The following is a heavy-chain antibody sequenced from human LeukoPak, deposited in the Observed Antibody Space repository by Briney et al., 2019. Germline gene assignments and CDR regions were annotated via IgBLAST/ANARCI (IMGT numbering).Heavy chain of an antibody. J-gene: IGHJ6*03. Sequence: GGSLRLSCAASGFTFDDYTMHWVRQAPGKGLEWVSLISWDGGSTYYADSVKGRFTISRDNSKNSLYLQMNSLRTEDTALYYCAKNRLAGGYTNYYMDVWGKGTTVTVSS. CDR1: GFTFDDYT. V-gene: IGHV3-43*01. D-gene: IGHD3-16*02. CDR2: ISWDGGST. CDR3: AKNRLAGGYTNYYMDV.